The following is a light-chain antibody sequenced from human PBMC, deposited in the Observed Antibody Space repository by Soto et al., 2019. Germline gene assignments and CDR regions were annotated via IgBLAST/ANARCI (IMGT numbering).Light chain of an antibody. Sequence: QSALTQPASVSGSPGQSITISCTGTSSDVGSRNLVSWYQQHPGKAPKLIIYEVTKWPSGVSNRFSGSKSGNTASLTIFGLQVEDEADYYCCSYAGSYPWVFGGGTQLPVL. J-gene: IGLJ3*02. CDR2: EVT. CDR3: CSYAGSYPWV. V-gene: IGLV2-23*02. CDR1: SSDVGSRNL.